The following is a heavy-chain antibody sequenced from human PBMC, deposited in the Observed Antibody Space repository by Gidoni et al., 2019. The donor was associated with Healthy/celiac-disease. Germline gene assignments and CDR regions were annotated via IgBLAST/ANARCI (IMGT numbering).Heavy chain of an antibody. Sequence: EVQLLESGGGLVQPGGSLRLSCSASGFTFSSYAMSWVRQAQGKGLGWVSAISGSGGSTYYADSVKGRFTISRDNSKNTLYLQMNSLRAEDTAVYYCAKQGNLGYEPNWFDPWGQGTLVTVSS. CDR1: GFTFSSYA. J-gene: IGHJ5*02. CDR2: ISGSGGST. CDR3: AKQGNLGYEPNWFDP. D-gene: IGHD5-18*01. V-gene: IGHV3-23*01.